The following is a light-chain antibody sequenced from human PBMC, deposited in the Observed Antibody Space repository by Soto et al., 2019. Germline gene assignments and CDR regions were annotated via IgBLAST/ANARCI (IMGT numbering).Light chain of an antibody. J-gene: IGKJ2*01. CDR3: QQYGSSPAT. CDR1: QSVTSNY. CDR2: GAS. Sequence: EIVLTQSPGTLSLSPGERATLSCRASQSVTSNYLAWYQQKPGQAPGLLIYGASSRATGIPDRFSGSGSGTDFTLTIGRLEPADFAVYYCQQYGSSPATFGQGTKLEIK. V-gene: IGKV3-20*01.